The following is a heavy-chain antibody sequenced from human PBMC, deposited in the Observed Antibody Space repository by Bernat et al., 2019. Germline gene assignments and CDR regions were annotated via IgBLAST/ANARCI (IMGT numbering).Heavy chain of an antibody. CDR1: GFTFSSYG. CDR2: IWYDGSNK. D-gene: IGHD3-9*01. J-gene: IGHJ3*02. V-gene: IGHV3-33*01. Sequence: QVQLVESGGGVVQPGRSLRLSCAASGFTFSSYGMHWVRQAPGKGLEWVAVIWYDGSNKYYADSVKGRFTISRDNSKNTLYLQMNSLRAEDTAVYYCARNIRYFDWPLYAFDIWGQGTMVTVSS. CDR3: ARNIRYFDWPLYAFDI.